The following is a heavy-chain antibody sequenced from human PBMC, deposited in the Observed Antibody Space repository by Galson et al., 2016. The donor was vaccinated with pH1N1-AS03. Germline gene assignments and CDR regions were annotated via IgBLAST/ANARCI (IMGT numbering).Heavy chain of an antibody. Sequence: PALVKPTQTLTLTCTFSGFSLSTRGVGVGWLRQPPSKAPEWLALLYWDDDERYSPSLKNRASLTKDTSKNQVTLTMTNMDPVDTGTYYCARAVYSADFRLSVWVDPWGQGTLVTVSS. CDR2: LYWDDDE. D-gene: IGHD2-21*01. CDR1: GFSLSTRGVG. CDR3: ARAVYSADFRLSVWVDP. J-gene: IGHJ5*02. V-gene: IGHV2-5*02.